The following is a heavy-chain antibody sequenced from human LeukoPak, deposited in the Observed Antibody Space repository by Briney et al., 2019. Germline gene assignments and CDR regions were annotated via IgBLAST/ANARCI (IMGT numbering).Heavy chain of an antibody. CDR1: GFTFTNFA. J-gene: IGHJ4*02. Sequence: GGSLRLSCAASGFTFTNFAMNWGRQAPGKGLEWVSTISDSNGRTYYAGSVKGRFTISRDNSKNTLYLHMNSLRADDTAVYYCAKHLYSSGGFDYWGQGTLVTVSS. CDR2: ISDSNGRT. D-gene: IGHD6-25*01. CDR3: AKHLYSSGGFDY. V-gene: IGHV3-23*01.